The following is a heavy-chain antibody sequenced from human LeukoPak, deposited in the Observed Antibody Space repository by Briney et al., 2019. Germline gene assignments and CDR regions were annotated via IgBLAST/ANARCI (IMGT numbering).Heavy chain of an antibody. J-gene: IGHJ3*01. V-gene: IGHV3-23*01. Sequence: GGSLRLSCAASGFTFSSYAMSWVRQVPGKGLEWVSAISGSGGGTFYTDSVKGRFTISRDNSKNTLLLQMHSLRAADTAIYYCAKGYDHYDDGGYYSRPDAFDLWGQGTMVTVSS. CDR2: ISGSGGGT. CDR3: AKGYDHYDDGGYYSRPDAFDL. D-gene: IGHD3-22*01. CDR1: GFTFSSYA.